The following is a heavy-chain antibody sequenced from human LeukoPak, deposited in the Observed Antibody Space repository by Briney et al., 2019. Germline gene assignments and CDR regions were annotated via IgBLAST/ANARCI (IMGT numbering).Heavy chain of an antibody. Sequence: GESLKISFKGSGYSFTSYWIGWVRQMPGKGLEWMGIIYPGDSDTRYSPSFQGQVTISADKSISTAYLQWSSLKASDTAMYYCARSATSGYEDYYYYMDVWGKGTTVTVSS. CDR3: ARSATSGYEDYYYYMDV. V-gene: IGHV5-51*01. J-gene: IGHJ6*03. D-gene: IGHD5-12*01. CDR2: IYPGDSDT. CDR1: GYSFTSYW.